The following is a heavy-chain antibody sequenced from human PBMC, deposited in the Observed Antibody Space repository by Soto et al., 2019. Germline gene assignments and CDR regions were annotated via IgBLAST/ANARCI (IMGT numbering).Heavy chain of an antibody. Sequence: SETLSLTCTVSGGSISSGGYYWSWIRQHPGKGLEWIGYIYYSGSTNYNPSLKSRVTISVDTSKNQFSLKLSSVTAADTAVYYCARVRGVPAVYGMDVWGQGTTVTVSS. V-gene: IGHV4-61*08. J-gene: IGHJ6*02. CDR3: ARVRGVPAVYGMDV. D-gene: IGHD2-2*01. CDR1: GGSISSGGYY. CDR2: IYYSGST.